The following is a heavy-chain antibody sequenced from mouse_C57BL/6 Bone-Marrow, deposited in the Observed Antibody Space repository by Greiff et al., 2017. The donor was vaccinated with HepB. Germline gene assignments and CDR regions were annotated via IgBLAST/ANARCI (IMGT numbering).Heavy chain of an antibody. D-gene: IGHD1-1*01. V-gene: IGHV5-15*01. CDR2: ISNLAYSI. Sequence: EVQLVESGGGLVQPGGSLKLSCAASGFTFSDYGMAWVRQAPRKGPEWVAFISNLAYSIYYADTVTGRFTISRENAKNTLYLDMSSLRSEDTAMYYCARQGYYYGSIWFAYWGQGTLVTVSA. CDR3: ARQGYYYGSIWFAY. CDR1: GFTFSDYG. J-gene: IGHJ3*01.